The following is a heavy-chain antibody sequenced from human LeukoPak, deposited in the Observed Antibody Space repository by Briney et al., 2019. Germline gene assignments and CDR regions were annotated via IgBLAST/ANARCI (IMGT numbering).Heavy chain of an antibody. D-gene: IGHD2-15*01. V-gene: IGHV4-34*01. CDR1: GGSFSGYY. CDR3: ARGQGDCSGGSCYSDWFDP. J-gene: IGHJ5*02. CDR2: INHSGST. Sequence: SETLSLTCAVNGGSFSGYYWSWIRQPPGKGLEWIGEINHSGSTNYNPSLKSRVTISVDTSKNHFSLKLSSVTAADTAMYYCARGQGDCSGGSCYSDWFDPWGQGTLVTVSS.